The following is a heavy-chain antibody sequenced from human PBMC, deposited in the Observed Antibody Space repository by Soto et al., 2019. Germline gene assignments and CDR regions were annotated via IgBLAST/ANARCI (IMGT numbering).Heavy chain of an antibody. D-gene: IGHD3-10*01. CDR3: AGGGVRGVITRTRDYYGMDV. Sequence: ESLQISYKVSGYRLTSYWIGSVRQMHGKGLEWMGIIYPGDSDTRYSPSFQGQVTISADKSISTAYLQWSSLKASDTAMYYCAGGGVRGVITRTRDYYGMDVWGQGTTVTVSS. V-gene: IGHV5-51*01. J-gene: IGHJ6*02. CDR1: GYRLTSYW. CDR2: IYPGDSDT.